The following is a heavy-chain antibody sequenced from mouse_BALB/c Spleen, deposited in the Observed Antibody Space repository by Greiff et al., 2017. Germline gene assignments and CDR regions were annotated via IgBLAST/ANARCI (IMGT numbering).Heavy chain of an antibody. CDR2: ISSGGSYT. V-gene: IGHV5-6-4*01. J-gene: IGHJ3*01. CDR1: GFTFSSYT. D-gene: IGHD2-14*01. Sequence: EVKLMESGGGLVKPGGSLKLSCAASGFTFSSYTMSWVRQTPEKRLEWVATISSGGSYTYYPDSVKGRFTISRDNAKNTLYLQMSSLKSEDTAMYYCTRDEDYRSRFAYWGQGTLVTVSA. CDR3: TRDEDYRSRFAY.